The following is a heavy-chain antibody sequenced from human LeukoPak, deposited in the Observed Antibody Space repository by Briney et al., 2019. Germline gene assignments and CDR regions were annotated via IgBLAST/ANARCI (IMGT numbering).Heavy chain of an antibody. Sequence: GGSLRLSCAASGFTFSSYAMSWVRQAPGKGLEWVSAIFGSGGYIYYADSVKGRFTISRDNAKNSLYLQMNSLRAEDTAVYYCAELGITMIGGVWGKGTTVTISS. CDR1: GFTFSSYA. J-gene: IGHJ6*04. D-gene: IGHD3-10*02. CDR3: AELGITMIGGV. V-gene: IGHV3-23*01. CDR2: IFGSGGYI.